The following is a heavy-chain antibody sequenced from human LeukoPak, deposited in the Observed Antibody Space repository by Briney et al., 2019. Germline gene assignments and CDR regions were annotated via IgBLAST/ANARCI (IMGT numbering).Heavy chain of an antibody. Sequence: GGSLRLSCAASGFSFSDYAMTWVRRAPGKGLEWVSSISSSGVGTYYTDSVKGRFAISRDNSKDTLFPQMNSLRVEDSAVYYCAINTSGRYFDYWGQGTLVTVSS. J-gene: IGHJ4*02. CDR1: GFSFSDYA. CDR3: AINTSGRYFDY. CDR2: ISSSGVGT. V-gene: IGHV3-23*01. D-gene: IGHD3-22*01.